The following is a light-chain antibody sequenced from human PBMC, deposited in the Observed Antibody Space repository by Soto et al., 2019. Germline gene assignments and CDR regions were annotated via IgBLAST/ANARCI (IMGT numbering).Light chain of an antibody. V-gene: IGKV1-9*01. CDR1: QGISSY. Sequence: DIHLTQSPSFLSASVGDRVTITCRASQGISSYLVWYQQKPGKAPKFLIYAASTLQSGVPSRFSGSGSGTEFTLTISSLQPEDFATYYCQQLNSYPPFGGGTKVEIK. CDR3: QQLNSYPP. CDR2: AAS. J-gene: IGKJ4*01.